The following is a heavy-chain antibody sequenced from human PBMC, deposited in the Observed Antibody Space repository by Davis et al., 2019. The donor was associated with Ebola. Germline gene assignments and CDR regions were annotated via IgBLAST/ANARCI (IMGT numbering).Heavy chain of an antibody. CDR2: ISGSGGNT. CDR1: VITFSSYA. CDR3: AKSGLSFGVVKYHYGMDV. J-gene: IGHJ6*04. Sequence: PGGSLRLSCADSVITFSSYAMTWVRQAPGKGLEWVSAISGSGGNTYYADSVKGRFTISRDNSKKTMYLQMNSLRGEDTAVYHCAKSGLSFGVVKYHYGMDVWGKGTTVTVSS. V-gene: IGHV3-23*01. D-gene: IGHD3-3*01.